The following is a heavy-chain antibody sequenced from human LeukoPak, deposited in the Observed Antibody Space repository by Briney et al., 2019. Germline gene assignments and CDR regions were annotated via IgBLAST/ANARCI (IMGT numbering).Heavy chain of an antibody. J-gene: IGHJ4*02. CDR1: GFTFSRHG. Sequence: HPGGSLRLSCAPSGFTFSRHGMHWVRQAPGKGLEWVAIISNDGSREYYAHSVEGRFTISRDNSKNTLYLQMDSLRAEDTAVYYCARDRAWNYFDYWGQGTLVTVSS. CDR2: ISNDGSRE. V-gene: IGHV3-30*03. CDR3: ARDRAWNYFDY. D-gene: IGHD3-3*01.